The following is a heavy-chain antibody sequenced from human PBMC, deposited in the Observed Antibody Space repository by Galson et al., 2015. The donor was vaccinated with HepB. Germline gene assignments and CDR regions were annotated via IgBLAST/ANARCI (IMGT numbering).Heavy chain of an antibody. D-gene: IGHD3-9*01. CDR3: ARGPEKKEYDSLIGYYRTYYYFGLDV. J-gene: IGHJ6*02. CDR1: GFTLDSYS. CDR2: ISSSGNDI. Sequence: SLRLSCAASGFTLDSYSMNWVRQAPGKGLEWVTYISSSGNDIYYADSLKGRFTISRDNAKNSLYLQMNSLRAEDTAVYYCARGPEKKEYDSLIGYYRTYYYFGLDVWGQGTTVTVSS. V-gene: IGHV3-21*01.